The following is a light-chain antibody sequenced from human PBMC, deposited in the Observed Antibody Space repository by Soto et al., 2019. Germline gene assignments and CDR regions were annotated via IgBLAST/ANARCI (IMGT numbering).Light chain of an antibody. J-gene: IGKJ5*01. CDR2: SAS. V-gene: IGKV1-12*01. CDR3: QQSYNTPIT. Sequence: DIQMTHSPSSVSASVGDRVTITCRASQGVSSWLAWYQQKPGKAPKLVIYSASSLQSGVPSRFTGSGSGTDFTLTISSLQPEDFATYFCQQSYNTPITFGQGTRLEIK. CDR1: QGVSSW.